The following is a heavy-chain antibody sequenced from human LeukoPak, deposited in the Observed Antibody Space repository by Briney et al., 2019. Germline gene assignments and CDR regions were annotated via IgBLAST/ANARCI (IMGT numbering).Heavy chain of an antibody. D-gene: IGHD6-19*01. V-gene: IGHV3-9*01. CDR1: GFTFDDYA. Sequence: GGSLRLSCATSGFTFDDYAMHWVRQAPGKGLEWVSGISWNSGGIGYADSVKGRFTISRDNAKNSLYLQMNSLRAEDTALYYCAKVAVAGLYFDYWGQGTLVTVSS. CDR2: ISWNSGGI. CDR3: AKVAVAGLYFDY. J-gene: IGHJ4*02.